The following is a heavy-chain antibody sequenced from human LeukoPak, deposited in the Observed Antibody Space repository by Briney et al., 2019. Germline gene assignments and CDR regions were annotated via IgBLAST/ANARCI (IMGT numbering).Heavy chain of an antibody. CDR1: GDSISPYY. J-gene: IGHJ4*02. D-gene: IGHD6-13*01. CDR3: ARSQQLIRTFDC. CDR2: IYYSGDT. Sequence: PSETLSLTCTVSGDSISPYYWSWIRHPPGKGLEWIGYIYYSGDTNYNPSLKSRVTMSVDTSKNQFSLKLSSVTAADTAVYYCARSQQLIRTFDCWGQGTLDTVSS. V-gene: IGHV4-59*01.